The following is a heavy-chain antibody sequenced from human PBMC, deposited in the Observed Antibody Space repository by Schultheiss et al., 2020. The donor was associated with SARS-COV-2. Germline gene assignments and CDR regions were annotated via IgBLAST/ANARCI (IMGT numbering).Heavy chain of an antibody. CDR2: IYYSGST. CDR3: ARSPGYNYPFHYYYMDV. D-gene: IGHD1-20*01. Sequence: SETLSLTCTVSGVSISSYYWNWIRQPPGKGLEWIGYIYYSGSTNYNPSLKSRVTISVDTSKNQFSLNLRSVTAADTAVYYCARSPGYNYPFHYYYMDVWGEGTTVTVSS. CDR1: GVSISSYY. J-gene: IGHJ6*03. V-gene: IGHV4-59*08.